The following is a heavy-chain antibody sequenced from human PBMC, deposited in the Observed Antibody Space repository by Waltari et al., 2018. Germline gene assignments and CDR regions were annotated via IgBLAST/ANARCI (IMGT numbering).Heavy chain of an antibody. CDR2: IYPGDADT. J-gene: IGHJ5*02. Sequence: EVQLVQSGAEVKKPGESLKISCKGSGYSVTSYWIGWVRQMPGKGLEWMGIIYPGDADTRYSPSFQGQVTISADKSISTAYLQWSSLKASDTAMYYCARQNAVAGIPTYNWFDPWGQGTLVTVSS. D-gene: IGHD6-19*01. V-gene: IGHV5-51*01. CDR3: ARQNAVAGIPTYNWFDP. CDR1: GYSVTSYW.